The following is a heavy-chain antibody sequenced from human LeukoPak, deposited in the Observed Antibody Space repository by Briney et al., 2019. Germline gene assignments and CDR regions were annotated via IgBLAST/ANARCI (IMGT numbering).Heavy chain of an antibody. J-gene: IGHJ2*01. D-gene: IGHD6-25*01. CDR1: GGPLSSYY. CDR2: IYYSGST. V-gene: IGHV4-59*08. Sequence: SETLSLTCTVSGGPLSSYYWSWIRQPPGKGLEWIGYIYYSGSTNYNPSLKSRVTISVDTSKNQFSLKLSSVTAADTAVYYCARQGGGFWYFDLWGRGTLVTVSS. CDR3: ARQGGGFWYFDL.